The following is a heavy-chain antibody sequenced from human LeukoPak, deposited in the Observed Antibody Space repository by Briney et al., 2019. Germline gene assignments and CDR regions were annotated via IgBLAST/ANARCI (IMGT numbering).Heavy chain of an antibody. CDR2: IKQDGSEK. J-gene: IGHJ4*02. CDR3: AKDTSVLSGSYYLDY. Sequence: GGSLRLSCAASGFTFSSYWMSWVRQAPGKGLEWVANIKQDGSEKYYVDSVKGRFTISRDNAKNSLYLQMNSLRAEDTAVYYCAKDTSVLSGSYYLDYWGQGTLVTVSS. CDR1: GFTFSSYW. D-gene: IGHD1-26*01. V-gene: IGHV3-7*01.